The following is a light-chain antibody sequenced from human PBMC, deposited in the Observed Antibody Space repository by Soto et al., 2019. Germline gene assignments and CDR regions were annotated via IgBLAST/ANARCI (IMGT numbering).Light chain of an antibody. Sequence: QSVLTQPPSVSGTPGQSVTISCSGSSSNIGGQTVSWYQQLPGTAPNLLIYSGHQRPSGVPDRFSASKSGSSASLAISGLQSEDEGDYYSSAWDESLNGQVFGGGTKLTVL. V-gene: IGLV1-44*01. CDR3: SAWDESLNGQV. CDR2: SGH. CDR1: SSNIGGQT. J-gene: IGLJ3*02.